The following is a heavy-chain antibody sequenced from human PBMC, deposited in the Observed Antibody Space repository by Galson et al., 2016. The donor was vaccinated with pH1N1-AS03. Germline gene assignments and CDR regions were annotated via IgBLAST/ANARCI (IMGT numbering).Heavy chain of an antibody. J-gene: IGHJ4*02. D-gene: IGHD5-18*01. Sequence: SLRLSCAASGFTFSRHCMTWVRQAPGKGLEWVSSISGADLSTYYADSVKGRFTVSRDNSKNTLYLQMNGLRAEDTAIYYCANPRASGTTMVTRLDYWGQGILVTVST. CDR2: ISGADLST. CDR3: ANPRASGTTMVTRLDY. V-gene: IGHV3-23*01. CDR1: GFTFSRHC.